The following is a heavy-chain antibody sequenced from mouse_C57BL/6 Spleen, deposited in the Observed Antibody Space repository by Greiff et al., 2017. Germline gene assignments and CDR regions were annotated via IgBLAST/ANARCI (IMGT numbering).Heavy chain of an antibody. D-gene: IGHD2-3*01. CDR3: ATDGYYYAMDY. J-gene: IGHJ4*01. V-gene: IGHV1-52*01. CDR1: GYTFTSYR. CDR2: IDPSDSET. Sequence: VQLQQPGAELVRPGSSVKLSCKASGYTFTSYRMHWVKQRPIQGLEWIGNIDPSDSETHYNQKFKDKATLTVDKSSSTAYMQLSSLTSEDSAVYYCATDGYYYAMDYWGQGTSVTVSS.